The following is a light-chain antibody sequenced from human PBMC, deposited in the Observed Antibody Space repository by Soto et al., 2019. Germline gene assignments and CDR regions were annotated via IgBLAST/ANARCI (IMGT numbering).Light chain of an antibody. CDR1: QSISRW. CDR2: KAS. J-gene: IGKJ1*01. CDR3: QQYNSYWT. V-gene: IGKV1-5*03. Sequence: DIQMTQSPSTLSASVGDRVTVTCRASQSISRWLAGYQQKPGKAPKLLIYKASSLESGGPSRFSGSGSGTVVTLTISSLQPDDFATLYCQQYNSYWTFGQGTKVEIK.